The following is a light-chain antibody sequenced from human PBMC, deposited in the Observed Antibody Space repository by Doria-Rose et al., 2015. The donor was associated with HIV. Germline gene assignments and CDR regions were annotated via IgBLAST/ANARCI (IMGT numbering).Light chain of an antibody. Sequence: IRSPQSPSSLSASVGDRVTITCRASQGISNFLAWYQQKPGRVPKLLIYAASTLQSGVPSRFSGSGSGTDFSLTISTLQPEDVAIYYCQSYNSAPPTFGGGSKVEIK. V-gene: IGKV1-27*01. CDR3: QSYNSAPPT. CDR1: QGISNF. CDR2: AAS. J-gene: IGKJ4*01.